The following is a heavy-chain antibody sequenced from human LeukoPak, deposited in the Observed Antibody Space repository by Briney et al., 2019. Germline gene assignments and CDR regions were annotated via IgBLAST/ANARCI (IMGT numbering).Heavy chain of an antibody. CDR2: ITPSDGA. V-gene: IGHV1-2*02. Sequence: GASVKVSCKSSGYTFTAYAMHWVRQAPGQGLEWMGWITPSDGANYAQKFQGRVTMTSDTSMSTAYMDLNRLTSDGTAVYFCARDRYGDGFAHFDYWGQGTLVTVSS. CDR3: ARDRYGDGFAHFDY. J-gene: IGHJ4*02. D-gene: IGHD5-24*01. CDR1: GYTFTAYA.